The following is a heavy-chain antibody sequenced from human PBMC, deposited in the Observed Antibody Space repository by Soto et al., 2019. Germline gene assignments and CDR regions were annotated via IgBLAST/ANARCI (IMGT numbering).Heavy chain of an antibody. Sequence: PSETLSLTCTVSGGSISSSSYYWGWIRQPPGKGLEWIGSIYYSGSTYYNPSLKSRVTISVDTSKNQFSLKLSSVTAADTAVYYCASELYSSSWYYFDYWGQGTLVTAPQ. CDR1: GGSISSSSYY. CDR2: IYYSGST. D-gene: IGHD6-13*01. V-gene: IGHV4-39*01. J-gene: IGHJ4*02. CDR3: ASELYSSSWYYFDY.